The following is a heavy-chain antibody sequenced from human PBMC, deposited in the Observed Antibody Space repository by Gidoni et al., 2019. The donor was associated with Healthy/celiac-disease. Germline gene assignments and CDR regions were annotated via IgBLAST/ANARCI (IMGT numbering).Heavy chain of an antibody. V-gene: IGHV3-30-3*01. CDR1: VFTFSSYA. CDR2: ISYDGSNK. Sequence: QVQLVESGGGVVQPGRSLRLSCAASVFTFSSYAMHWVRQAPGKGLEWVAVISYDGSNKYYADSVKGRFTISRDNSKNTLYLQMNSLRAEDTAVYYCARAPEGFWSGYLDYWGQGTLVTVSS. J-gene: IGHJ4*02. CDR3: ARAPEGFWSGYLDY. D-gene: IGHD3-3*01.